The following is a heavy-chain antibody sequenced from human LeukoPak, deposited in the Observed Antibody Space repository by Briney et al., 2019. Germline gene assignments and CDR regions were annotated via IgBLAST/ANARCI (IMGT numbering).Heavy chain of an antibody. CDR3: ARGRRYGYGSGRESGY. Sequence: ASVKVSCKASGYTFTSYDINWVRQATGQGLEWMGWMNPNSGNTGYAQKIQGRVTMTRNTSISTAYMELSSLRSEDTAVYYCARGRRYGYGSGRESGYWGQGTLVTVSS. J-gene: IGHJ4*02. D-gene: IGHD3-10*01. CDR1: GYTFTSYD. CDR2: MNPNSGNT. V-gene: IGHV1-8*01.